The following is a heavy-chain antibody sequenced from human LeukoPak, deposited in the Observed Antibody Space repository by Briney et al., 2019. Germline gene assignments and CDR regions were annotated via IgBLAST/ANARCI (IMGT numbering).Heavy chain of an antibody. V-gene: IGHV3-20*04. CDR1: GFTFDDFG. D-gene: IGHD2-2*01. CDR2: INWSGLNT. CDR3: ARTLTHSTRCYDQ. Sequence: GGSLRLSCAASGFTFDDFGLSWVRQAPGRGLEWVSAINWSGLNTAYTDSVKGRFSISRDNAKNSLYLQMNNLTAEDTALYYCARTLTHSTRCYDQWGQGTLVTVSS. J-gene: IGHJ4*02.